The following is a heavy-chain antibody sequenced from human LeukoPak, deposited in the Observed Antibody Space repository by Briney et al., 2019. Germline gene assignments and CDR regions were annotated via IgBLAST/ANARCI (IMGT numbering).Heavy chain of an antibody. J-gene: IGHJ4*02. Sequence: PSETLSLTCTVSGGSISSYYWSWIRQPPGKGLEWIGYIYYSGTTNYNPSLKSRVTISADTSKNQFSLKLSSVTAADTAVYYCARGVYIAAAQYGYWGQGTLVTVPS. CDR3: ARGVYIAAAQYGY. CDR2: IYYSGTT. D-gene: IGHD6-13*01. V-gene: IGHV4-59*01. CDR1: GGSISSYY.